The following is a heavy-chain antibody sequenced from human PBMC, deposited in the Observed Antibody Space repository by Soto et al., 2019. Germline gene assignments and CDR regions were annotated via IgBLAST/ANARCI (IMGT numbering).Heavy chain of an antibody. D-gene: IGHD2-15*01. CDR2: ISAYDGET. CDR3: ATDLIVVNSYATGNHS. Sequence: ASVKVSCKASGYTFTSYGISWVRQAPGQGLEWMGWISAYDGETNYAQKFQGRVTMTTDTSTDTAYMELSSLRSEDTAVYYCATDLIVVNSYATGNHSRGQQNLVTVSS. V-gene: IGHV1-18*01. J-gene: IGHJ4*02. CDR1: GYTFTSYG.